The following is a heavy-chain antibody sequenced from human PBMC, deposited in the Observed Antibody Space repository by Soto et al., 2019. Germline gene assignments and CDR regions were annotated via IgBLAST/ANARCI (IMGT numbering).Heavy chain of an antibody. J-gene: IGHJ3*01. CDR3: ARPGTVPKSRRAAFDL. CDR1: GFSFTRYW. D-gene: IGHD4-17*01. Sequence: PGESLKISCKGSGFSFTRYWIAWVRQIPGKGLEGMGIIYPGDSEIRYSPSFQGQVTFSADKSIRTSYLRLTSLKASYTAIYYYARPGTVPKSRRAAFDLWGQGTMVTVSS. V-gene: IGHV5-51*01. CDR2: IYPGDSEI.